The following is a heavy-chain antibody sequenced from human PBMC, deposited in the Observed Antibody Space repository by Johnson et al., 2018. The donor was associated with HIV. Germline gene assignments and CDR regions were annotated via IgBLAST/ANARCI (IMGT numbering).Heavy chain of an antibody. D-gene: IGHD6-6*01. CDR3: AKVHSSSSNGFDI. CDR1: GFTFSSYG. J-gene: IGHJ3*02. Sequence: QVQLVESGGGVVQPGGSLRLSCAGSGFTFSSYGMHWVRQAPGKGLEWVSFIRYDGSDKHYADSVKGRFTISRDNAKNTLYLEMNSLRAEDTAVYYCAKVHSSSSNGFDIWGQGTMVTVSS. CDR2: IRYDGSDK. V-gene: IGHV3-30*02.